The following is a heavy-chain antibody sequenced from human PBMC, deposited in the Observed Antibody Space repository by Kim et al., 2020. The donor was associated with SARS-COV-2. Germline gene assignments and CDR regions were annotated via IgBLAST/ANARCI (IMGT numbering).Heavy chain of an antibody. D-gene: IGHD6-13*01. Sequence: GGSLRLSCAASGFTFSSYWMHWVRQAPRKGLVWVSRINSDGSSTSYADSVKGRFTISRDNAKNTLYLQMNSLRAEDTAVYYCARDQESSSFSYYYYYGMDVWGQGTTVTVSS. J-gene: IGHJ6*02. CDR1: GFTFSSYW. CDR2: INSDGSST. CDR3: ARDQESSSFSYYYYYGMDV. V-gene: IGHV3-74*01.